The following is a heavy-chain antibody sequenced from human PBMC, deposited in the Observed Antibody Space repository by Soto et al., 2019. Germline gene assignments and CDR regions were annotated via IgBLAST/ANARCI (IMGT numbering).Heavy chain of an antibody. CDR3: VRTAREGAVAPHWFDR. V-gene: IGHV4-30-4*01. D-gene: IGHD2-21*02. CDR1: GASIRSTDYC. Sequence: SETLSLTCTVSGASIRSTDYCWSWIRQAPGKGLEWIGYVYYTGSTYYDPSLMSRLTISVDTSKNQFSLKLTSVTAAETAVYYCVRTAREGAVAPHWFDRWGQGTQVTVSS. J-gene: IGHJ5*02. CDR2: VYYTGST.